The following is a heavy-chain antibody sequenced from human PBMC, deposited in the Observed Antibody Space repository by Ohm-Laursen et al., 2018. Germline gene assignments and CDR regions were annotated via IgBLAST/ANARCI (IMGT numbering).Heavy chain of an antibody. Sequence: SLRLSCAASGFTFSSYAMSWVRQAPGKGLEWVSAISGRGDSTYHADSVKGRFTISRDNSKNTLFLEMNSLRAEDTAVYYCARRHYYDSSGASDYWGQGTLVTVSS. CDR2: ISGRGDST. D-gene: IGHD3-22*01. V-gene: IGHV3-23*01. CDR3: ARRHYYDSSGASDY. CDR1: GFTFSSYA. J-gene: IGHJ4*02.